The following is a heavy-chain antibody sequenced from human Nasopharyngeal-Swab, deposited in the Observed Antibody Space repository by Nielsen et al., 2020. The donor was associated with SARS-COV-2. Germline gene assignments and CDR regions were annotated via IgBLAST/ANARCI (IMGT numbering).Heavy chain of an antibody. J-gene: IGHJ6*02. CDR1: GGAFSGFY. Sequence: SETLSLTCAVYGGAFSGFYWSWIRQSPGEGLEWIGEINPSGSTVYNPSLKSRVSMSVDTSKNQVFLNLRSVTAADTALYYCARGRRERAPRYYYYGMDVWGQGTTVTVS. CDR3: ARGRRERAPRYYYYGMDV. D-gene: IGHD1-1*01. CDR2: INPSGST. V-gene: IGHV4-34*01.